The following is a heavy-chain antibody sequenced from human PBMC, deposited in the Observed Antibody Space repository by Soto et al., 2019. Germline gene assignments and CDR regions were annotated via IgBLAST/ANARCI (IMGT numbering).Heavy chain of an antibody. Sequence: ASVKVSCKASGFTFTSSAVQWVRQARGQRLEWIGWIVVGSGNTNYAQKFQERVTITRDMSTSTAYMELSSLRSEDTAVYYCAARTYYDYGDYVFDYWGQGTMVTV. V-gene: IGHV1-58*01. CDR2: IVVGSGNT. CDR3: AARTYYDYGDYVFDY. J-gene: IGHJ4*02. CDR1: GFTFTSSA. D-gene: IGHD4-17*01.